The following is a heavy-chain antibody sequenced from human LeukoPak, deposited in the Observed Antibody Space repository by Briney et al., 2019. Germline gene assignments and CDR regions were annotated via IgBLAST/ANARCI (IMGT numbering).Heavy chain of an antibody. Sequence: SETLSLTCTVSGGSISSSSYYWGWIRQPPGKGLEWIGSIYYSGSTYYNPSLKSRVTISVDTSKNQFSLKLSSVTAADTAVYYCARVRVTMVRGVIKARWFDPWGQGTLVTVSS. CDR3: ARVRVTMVRGVIKARWFDP. J-gene: IGHJ5*02. V-gene: IGHV4-39*07. CDR2: IYYSGST. CDR1: GGSISSSSYY. D-gene: IGHD3-10*01.